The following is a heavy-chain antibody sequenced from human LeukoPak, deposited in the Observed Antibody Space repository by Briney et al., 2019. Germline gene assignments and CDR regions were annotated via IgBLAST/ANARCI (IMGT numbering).Heavy chain of an antibody. CDR2: IKSKTDGGTT. CDR1: GFTFSNAW. CDR3: ARDQAAYYDASAIDY. J-gene: IGHJ4*02. D-gene: IGHD3-22*01. V-gene: IGHV3-15*05. Sequence: GGSLRLSCAASGFTFSNAWMSWVRQAPGKGLEWVGRIKSKTDGGTTDYAAPVKGRFTISRDDSKNTLYLQMKSLRAEDTAMYYCARDQAAYYDASAIDYWGQGTLVTVSS.